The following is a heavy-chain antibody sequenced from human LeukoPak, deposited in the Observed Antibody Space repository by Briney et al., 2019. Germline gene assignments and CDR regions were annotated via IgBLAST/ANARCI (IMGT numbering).Heavy chain of an antibody. CDR1: GYNLRSHG. Sequence: ASVKVSCKASGYNLRSHGISWVRQAPGQGLEWMGWISGFDGNTNYAQKFQGGVTMSTDTSTSTAYMELSSLTSDDTAVYYCAKDSREAVAGRGRWFDPWGQGTLVTVSS. V-gene: IGHV1-18*01. J-gene: IGHJ5*02. CDR2: ISGFDGNT. D-gene: IGHD6-19*01. CDR3: AKDSREAVAGRGRWFDP.